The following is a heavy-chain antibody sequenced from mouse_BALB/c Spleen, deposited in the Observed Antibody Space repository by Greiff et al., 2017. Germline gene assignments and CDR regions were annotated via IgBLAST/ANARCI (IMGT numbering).Heavy chain of an antibody. V-gene: IGHV5-9-3*01. J-gene: IGHJ4*01. CDR3: ARRGYGSDYYAMDY. D-gene: IGHD1-1*01. Sequence: EVKLVESGGGLVKPGGSLKLSCAASGFTFSSYAMSWVRQTPEKRLEWVATISSGGSYTYYPDSVKGRFTISRDNAKNTLYLQMSSLRSEDTAMYYCARRGYGSDYYAMDYWGQGTSVTVSS. CDR1: GFTFSSYA. CDR2: ISSGGSYT.